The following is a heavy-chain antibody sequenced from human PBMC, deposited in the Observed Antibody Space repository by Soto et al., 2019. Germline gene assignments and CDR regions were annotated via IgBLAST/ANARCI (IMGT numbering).Heavy chain of an antibody. D-gene: IGHD4-17*01. CDR2: IWYDGSKK. J-gene: IGHJ3*02. V-gene: IGHV3-33*01. Sequence: QVQLVESGGGVVQPGTSLRLSCEASGFTFSGFGMHWVRQAPGKGLEWVAVIWYDGSKKYYADCVKGRFTISRDNSKNALYLQMNSQRAEDTAVYYCERGRGGSYGVNSAHFDIWGKGTLVTVYS. CDR1: GFTFSGFG. CDR3: ERGRGGSYGVNSAHFDI.